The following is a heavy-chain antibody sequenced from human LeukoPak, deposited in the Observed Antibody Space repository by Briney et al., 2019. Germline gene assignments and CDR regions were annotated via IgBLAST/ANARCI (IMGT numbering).Heavy chain of an antibody. CDR2: IYYGGST. Sequence: SETLSLTCTVSGGSISSYYWSWIRQPPGKGLEWIGYIYYGGSTNYNPSLKSRVTISVDTSKNQFSLKLSSVTAADTAVYYCARDRRIAAAGNYYYYGIDVWGQGTTVTVSS. D-gene: IGHD6-13*01. V-gene: IGHV4-59*01. CDR3: ARDRRIAAAGNYYYYGIDV. CDR1: GGSISSYY. J-gene: IGHJ6*02.